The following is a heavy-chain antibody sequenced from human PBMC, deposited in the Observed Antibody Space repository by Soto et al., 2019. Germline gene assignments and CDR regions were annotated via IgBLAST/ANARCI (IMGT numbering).Heavy chain of an antibody. V-gene: IGHV4-31*03. CDR2: IYHTGNT. J-gene: IGHJ6*02. CDR3: ARATVAGTYYDYYGMAV. D-gene: IGHD6-19*01. CDR1: GDAIYIGGYY. Sequence: SETLSLTCTVSGDAIYIGGYYWTWIRQHPGKGLEWIGYIYHTGNTYYNPSLESRVTMSVDTSKNQFSLKLASVTAADTAVYYCARATVAGTYYDYYGMAVWGQGTTVTVYS.